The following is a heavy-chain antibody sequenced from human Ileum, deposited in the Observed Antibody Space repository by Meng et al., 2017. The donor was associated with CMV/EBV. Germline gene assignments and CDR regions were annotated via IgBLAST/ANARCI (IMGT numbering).Heavy chain of an antibody. CDR3: ARSQVN. D-gene: IGHD2-21*01. Sequence: GGSLRLSCAASGFTFSSYWMHWVRQAPGKGLLWVSRISTDGNSATYADSVKGRFTISRDNAKNKVYLQMNSLRAEDTAVYYCARSQVNWGQGTLVTVSS. CDR1: GFTFSSYW. V-gene: IGHV3-74*01. CDR2: ISTDGNSA. J-gene: IGHJ4*02.